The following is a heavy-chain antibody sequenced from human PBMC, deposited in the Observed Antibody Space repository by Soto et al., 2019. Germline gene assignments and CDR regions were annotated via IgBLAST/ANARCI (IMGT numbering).Heavy chain of an antibody. CDR1: GFNFIDYY. D-gene: IGHD6-19*01. Sequence: QEQLVEYGGGLVKPGGSLRLSCAASGFNFIDYYFSWIRQAPGKGLEWVSFISSSGSVVYYSDSVKGRFTISRDNDKNLVFLQLNSLGAEDAAVYYCVRETVAPVVGQDPYYGRDVWGQGTTVTVSS. V-gene: IGHV3-11*01. CDR3: VRETVAPVVGQDPYYGRDV. J-gene: IGHJ6*02. CDR2: ISSSGSVV.